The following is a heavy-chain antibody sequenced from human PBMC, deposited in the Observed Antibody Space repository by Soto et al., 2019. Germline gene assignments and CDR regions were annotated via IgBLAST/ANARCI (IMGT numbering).Heavy chain of an antibody. J-gene: IGHJ6*02. CDR3: ARSQAVTKAYYYYGMDV. CDR2: IWYDGSNK. CDR1: GFTFSSYG. D-gene: IGHD4-17*01. V-gene: IGHV3-33*01. Sequence: QAWGSLRLSCAASGFTFSSYGMHWVRQAPGKGLEWVAVIWYDGSNKYYADSVKGRFTISRDNSKNTLYLQMNSLSAEDTAVYYCARSQAVTKAYYYYGMDVWGQGTTVTVSS.